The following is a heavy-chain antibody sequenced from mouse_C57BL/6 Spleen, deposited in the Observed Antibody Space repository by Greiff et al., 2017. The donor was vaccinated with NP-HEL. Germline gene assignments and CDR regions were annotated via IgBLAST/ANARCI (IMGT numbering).Heavy chain of an antibody. CDR1: GFTFTDYY. J-gene: IGHJ2*01. Sequence: EVQLVESGGGLVQPGGSLSLSCAASGFTFTDYYMSWVRQPPGKALEWLGFIRNKANGYTTEYSASVKGRFTISRDNSQSILYLQMNALGAEDSATYYCARVRGYYFDYWGQGTTLTVSS. V-gene: IGHV7-3*01. CDR2: IRNKANGYTT. CDR3: ARVRGYYFDY.